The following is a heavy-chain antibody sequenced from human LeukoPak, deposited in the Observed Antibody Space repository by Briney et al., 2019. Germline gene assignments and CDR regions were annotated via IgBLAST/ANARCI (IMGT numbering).Heavy chain of an antibody. Sequence: SETLSPTCTVSGGSISSYYWSWIRQPPGKGLEWIGYIYYTGSTNYNPSLKSRVTISVDTSKNQFSLKLSSVTAADTAVYYCARSGKSAYILDYWGQGTLVTVSS. CDR1: GGSISSYY. J-gene: IGHJ4*02. V-gene: IGHV4-59*01. CDR2: IYYTGST. CDR3: ARSGKSAYILDY. D-gene: IGHD3-16*01.